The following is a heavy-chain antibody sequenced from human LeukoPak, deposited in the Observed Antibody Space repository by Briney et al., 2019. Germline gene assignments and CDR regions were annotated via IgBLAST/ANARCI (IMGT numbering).Heavy chain of an antibody. J-gene: IGHJ4*02. CDR3: RRACAYYYDSSGYYVWKYYFDY. CDR2: ISGGGGST. D-gene: IGHD3-22*01. Sequence: GGSLRLSCAASGFSFSSYAMTWVRQAPGKGLEWVSGISGGGGSTYYADSVKGRFTISRDNSKNTLYLQMNSLRAEDTAVYYCRRACAYYYDSSGYYVWKYYFDYWGQGTLVTVSS. V-gene: IGHV3-23*01. CDR1: GFSFSSYA.